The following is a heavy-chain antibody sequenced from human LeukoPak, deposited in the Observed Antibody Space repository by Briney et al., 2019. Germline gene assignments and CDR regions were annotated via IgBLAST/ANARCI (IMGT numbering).Heavy chain of an antibody. CDR3: ARIPGSIAVAATQYYFDS. D-gene: IGHD6-19*01. V-gene: IGHV3-23*01. Sequence: GGSLRLSFAAFGFTFSNYAMSWVSQAPGKGLEWVSAIGGRGGSTYYADSVKGRFTISRDNSKNTLYLRMNSLRAEDTAVYYCARIPGSIAVAATQYYFDSWGQGTLVTVSS. CDR2: IGGRGGST. J-gene: IGHJ4*02. CDR1: GFTFSNYA.